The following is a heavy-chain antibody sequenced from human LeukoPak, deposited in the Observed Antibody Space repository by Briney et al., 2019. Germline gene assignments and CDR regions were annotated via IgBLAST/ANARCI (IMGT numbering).Heavy chain of an antibody. CDR1: GGSISNYY. D-gene: IGHD4-17*01. CDR3: ASAYGDSWFDP. V-gene: IGHV4-59*01. J-gene: IGHJ5*02. CDR2: ISYTWTT. Sequence: SETLSLTCIVSGGSISNYYWSWIRQPPGQRLEWIGQISYTWTTTYNPSLKSRVTISADTSKNHISLKLTSVTAADTAVYYCASAYGDSWFDPWGQGTLVTVSS.